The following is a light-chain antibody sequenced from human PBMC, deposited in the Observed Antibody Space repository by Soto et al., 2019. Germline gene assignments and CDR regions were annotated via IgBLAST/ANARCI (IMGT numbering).Light chain of an antibody. CDR1: QSIGSW. J-gene: IGKJ2*01. CDR3: QQYKNYPYT. Sequence: DIQLTQSPSTLSASVGDRVTITCRASQSIGSWLAWYQQKPGKAPKVLIYMASSLESGVPSRFSGSGSGTEFTLTISSLQPDEFATYYCQQYKNYPYTFGLGTKLEIK. V-gene: IGKV1-5*03. CDR2: MAS.